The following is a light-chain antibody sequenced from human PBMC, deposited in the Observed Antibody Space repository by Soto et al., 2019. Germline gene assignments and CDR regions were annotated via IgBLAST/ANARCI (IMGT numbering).Light chain of an antibody. V-gene: IGLV2-23*01. CDR2: ATS. CDR1: SSDVGRYNL. CDR3: TSFARGSTLV. J-gene: IGLJ3*02. Sequence: QSALTQPASVSGSPGQSITISCTGTSSDVGRYNLVSWYQQYPGKAPKLMIYATSKRPSGVSNRFSGSKSGDTASLTISGLQDEDEADYYCTSFARGSTLVFGGGTKLTVL.